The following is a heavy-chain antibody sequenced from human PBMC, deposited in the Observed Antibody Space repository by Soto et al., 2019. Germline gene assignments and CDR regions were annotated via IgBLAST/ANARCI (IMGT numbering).Heavy chain of an antibody. V-gene: IGHV4-31*02. CDR3: ARLGDSSGFADY. J-gene: IGHJ4*02. Sequence: SETLSLTCTVSGGSISSGGYYWSWIRQHPGKGLEWIGYIYYSGSTYYNPSLKSRVTISVDTSKNQFSQKLSSVTAADTAVYYCARLGDSSGFADYWGQGTLVTVSS. D-gene: IGHD3-22*01. CDR2: IYYSGST. CDR1: GGSISSGGYY.